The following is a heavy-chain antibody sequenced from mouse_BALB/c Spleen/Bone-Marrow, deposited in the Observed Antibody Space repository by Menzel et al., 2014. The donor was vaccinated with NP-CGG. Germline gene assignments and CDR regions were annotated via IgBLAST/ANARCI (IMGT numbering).Heavy chain of an antibody. CDR2: ILPGSGTA. D-gene: IGHD1-1*01. CDR3: ARASVVPYYFDF. J-gene: IGHJ2*01. V-gene: IGHV1-9*01. CDR1: GYTFXNYW. Sequence: QVHVKQSGAELMKPGASVKISCKATGYTFXNYWIDWVKQRPGHGLEWIGEILPGSGTANYNEKLKGKATFTADTSSNTAYMQLSSLTSEDSALYYCARASVVPYYFDFWGQGTTLTVSS.